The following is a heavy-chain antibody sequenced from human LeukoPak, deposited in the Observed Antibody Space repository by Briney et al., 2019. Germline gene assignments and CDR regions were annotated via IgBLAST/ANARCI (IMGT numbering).Heavy chain of an antibody. Sequence: GRSLRLSCEASGRTIGLYGMFWVRQAPGKGLARVAAIWFDGSNKYYADSVKGRFTISRDNSRNTVLLQMDSLSAEDTAVYYCAREKYEGSGSHYFALDVWGQGTMVIVSS. J-gene: IGHJ6*02. CDR2: IWFDGSNK. D-gene: IGHD3-10*01. V-gene: IGHV3-33*07. CDR3: AREKYEGSGSHYFALDV. CDR1: GRTIGLYG.